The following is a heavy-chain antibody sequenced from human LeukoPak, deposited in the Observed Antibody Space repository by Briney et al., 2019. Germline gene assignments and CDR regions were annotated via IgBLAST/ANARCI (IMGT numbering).Heavy chain of an antibody. CDR1: GGSISSSSYY. CDR3: AKSGGYGLIDY. D-gene: IGHD1-26*01. J-gene: IGHJ4*02. V-gene: IGHV4-39*01. Sequence: SETLSLTCTVSGGSISSSSYYWGWIRQPPGKGLEWIGSIYYSGTTYYNPSLKSRVTISIDTSKNQFSLRLNSVTAADTAMYFCAKSGGYGLIDYWGQGTRVIVSS. CDR2: IYYSGTT.